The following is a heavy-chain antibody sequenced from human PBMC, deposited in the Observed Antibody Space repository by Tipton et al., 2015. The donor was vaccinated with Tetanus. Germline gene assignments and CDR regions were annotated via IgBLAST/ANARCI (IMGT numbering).Heavy chain of an antibody. Sequence: TLSLTCAVYGGSFSEYYWSWVRQPPGEGLERIGEIHPSGSTNYNPSLKSRVTISVDTSENQLSLKLRSVTAADTALYYCARGLDQYKSGNYWGQGTLVTVSS. V-gene: IGHV4-34*01. J-gene: IGHJ4*02. CDR3: ARGLDQYKSGNY. CDR1: GGSFSEYY. D-gene: IGHD1-1*01. CDR2: IHPSGST.